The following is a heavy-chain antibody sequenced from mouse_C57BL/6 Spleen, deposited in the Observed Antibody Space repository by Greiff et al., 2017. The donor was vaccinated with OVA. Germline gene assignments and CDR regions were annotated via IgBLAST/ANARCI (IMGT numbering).Heavy chain of an antibody. CDR3: ASGGDEGFAY. J-gene: IGHJ3*01. CDR2: IWGVGST. CDR1: GFSFTSYG. V-gene: IGHV2-6*01. Sequence: QVQLKESGPGLVAPSQSLSITCTVSGFSFTSYGVDWVRQSPGKGLEWLGVIWGVGSTNYNSALKSRLSISKDNSKSQVFLKMNSLQTDDTAMYYCASGGDEGFAYWGQGTLVTVSA. D-gene: IGHD3-3*01.